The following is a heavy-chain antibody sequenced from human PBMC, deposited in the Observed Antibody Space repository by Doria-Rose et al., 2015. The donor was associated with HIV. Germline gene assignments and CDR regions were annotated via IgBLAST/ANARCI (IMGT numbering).Heavy chain of an antibody. CDR2: IFAYDER. CDR3: ARIKSSRWYHKYYFDF. V-gene: IGHV2-26*01. CDR1: GVSLSSPGMG. J-gene: IGHJ4*02. Sequence: QVQLVQSGPVLVKPTETLTLTCTVSGVSLSSPGMGVSWIRQPPGKALEWLANIFAYDERSYTASLMSRLTISRGTAKRQVVLTRTDMDPVDTATYYCARIKSSRWYHKYYFDFWGQGTLVIVSA. D-gene: IGHD6-13*01.